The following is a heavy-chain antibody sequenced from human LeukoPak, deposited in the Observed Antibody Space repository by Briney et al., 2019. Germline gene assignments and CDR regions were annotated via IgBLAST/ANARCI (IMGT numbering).Heavy chain of an antibody. J-gene: IGHJ6*03. V-gene: IGHV4-39*01. D-gene: IGHD1-1*01. Sequence: NPSETLSLTCTVSGGSISSSSYYWGWIRQPPGKGLEWIGSIYYSGSTYYNPSLKSRVTISVDTSKNQFSLKLSSVTAADTAVYYCARKRAGTSSHHYMDVWGKGTTVTVSS. CDR1: GGSISSSSYY. CDR2: IYYSGST. CDR3: ARKRAGTSSHHYMDV.